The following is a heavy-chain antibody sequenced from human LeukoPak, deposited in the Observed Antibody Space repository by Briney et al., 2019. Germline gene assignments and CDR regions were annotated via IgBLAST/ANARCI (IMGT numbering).Heavy chain of an antibody. J-gene: IGHJ4*02. CDR3: ARRLAFGGVIVFDY. D-gene: IGHD3-16*02. CDR2: IYYSGST. Sequence: PSETLSLTCTVSGGSISSYYWSWIRQPPGKGLEWIGYIYYSGSTNYNPSLKSRVTISVDTSKNQFSLKLSSVTAADTAVYYCARRLAFGGVIVFDYWGQGTLVTVSS. CDR1: GGSISSYY. V-gene: IGHV4-59*08.